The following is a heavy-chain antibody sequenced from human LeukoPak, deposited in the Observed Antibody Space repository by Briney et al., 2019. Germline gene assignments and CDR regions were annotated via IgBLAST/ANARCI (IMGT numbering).Heavy chain of an antibody. D-gene: IGHD2-2*02. Sequence: GGSLRLSCAASGVTFSSYGMHWVRQTPGKGLEWVAGISYDGSNKYYADPVKGGFTISRDNSKNTLYLQMNSLSAEDPAVYYCANGPNRSLYQVLYGDGVLYYYGMDVWGQGTTVTVSS. CDR3: ANGPNRSLYQVLYGDGVLYYYGMDV. V-gene: IGHV3-30*18. J-gene: IGHJ6*02. CDR1: GVTFSSYG. CDR2: ISYDGSNK.